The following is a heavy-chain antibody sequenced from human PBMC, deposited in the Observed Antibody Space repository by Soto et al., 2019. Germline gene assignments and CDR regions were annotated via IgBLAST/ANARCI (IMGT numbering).Heavy chain of an antibody. CDR3: AKDVFDYYESTGYYYFDY. CDR1: GFTFGGYA. Sequence: EVHLLESGGGLVQPGGSLRLSCAASGFTFGGYAMSWVRQAPGKGLEWVSAISGIGGDIYYADSVKGRFTISRDNSKNTLYLQMNSLRAEHTAVYYGAKDVFDYYESTGYYYFDYWGQGTLVTVSS. J-gene: IGHJ4*02. CDR2: ISGIGGDI. D-gene: IGHD3-22*01. V-gene: IGHV3-23*01.